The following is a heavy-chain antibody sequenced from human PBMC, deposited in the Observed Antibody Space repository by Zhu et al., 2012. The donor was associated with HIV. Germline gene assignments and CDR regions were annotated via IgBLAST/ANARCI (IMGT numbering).Heavy chain of an antibody. CDR1: SFSITSSYY. J-gene: IGHJ4*02. Sequence: QVQLQESGPGLVKPSETLSLTCTVSSFSITSSYYWGWVRQFSGKGLEWIGTVYHNGRTFYNPSLESRVTISVDTSKNQFSLKLRSVTAADTAVYFCARHSRSFNGWSKFDFWGQGTLVTVSS. D-gene: IGHD6-19*01. CDR3: ARHSRSFNGWSKFDF. V-gene: IGHV4-38-2*02. CDR2: VYHNGRT.